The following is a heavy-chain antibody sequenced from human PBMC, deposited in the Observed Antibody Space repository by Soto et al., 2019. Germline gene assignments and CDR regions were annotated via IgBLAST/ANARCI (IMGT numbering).Heavy chain of an antibody. V-gene: IGHV2-5*02. CDR1: GFSLTTSGEG. CDR2: IYWDDDK. J-gene: IGHJ4*02. Sequence: QITLRESGPALVKPTQTLTLTCTFSGFSLTTSGEGVGWIRQPPGKAPEWLALIYWDDDKRYSPSLKNRLTISGDTSRSQVVLTMTNMHPVDTATYYCAHRKKTVIVATYFDYWGQGTLVTVSS. D-gene: IGHD1-1*01. CDR3: AHRKKTVIVATYFDY.